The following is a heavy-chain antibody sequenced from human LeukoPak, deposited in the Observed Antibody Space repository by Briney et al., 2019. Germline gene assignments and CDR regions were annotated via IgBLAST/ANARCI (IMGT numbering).Heavy chain of an antibody. D-gene: IGHD3-3*01. CDR2: IYYSGST. V-gene: IGHV4-59*07. CDR1: GGSISSYY. CDR3: ARARGLRFLEWLLYDY. J-gene: IGHJ4*02. Sequence: SDTLSLTCTVSGGSISSYYWSWIRQPPGKGLEWIGYIYYSGSTNYNPSLKSRVTISVDTSKNQFSLKLSSVTAADTAVYYCARARGLRFLEWLLYDYWGQGTLVTVSS.